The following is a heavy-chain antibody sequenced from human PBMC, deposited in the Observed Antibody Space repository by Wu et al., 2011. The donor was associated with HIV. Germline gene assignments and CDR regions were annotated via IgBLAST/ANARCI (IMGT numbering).Heavy chain of an antibody. CDR1: GYSFTSYW. D-gene: IGHD2-8*01. V-gene: IGHV5-51*01. CDR3: ASSRRYCTNGVCYGPRGFDY. CDR2: IYPGDSDT. J-gene: IGHJ4*02. Sequence: VQLVQSGVEVKRPGESLKISCKGSGYSFTSYWIGWVRQMPGKGLEWMGIIYPGDSDTRYSPSFQGQVTISADKSISTAYLQWSSLKASDTAMYYCASSRRYCTNGVCYGPRGFDYWGQGTLVTVSS.